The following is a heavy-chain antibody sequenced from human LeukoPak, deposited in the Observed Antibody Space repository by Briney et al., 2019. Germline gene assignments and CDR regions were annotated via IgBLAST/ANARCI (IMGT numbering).Heavy chain of an antibody. J-gene: IGHJ3*02. CDR3: AKETRIMITFGGVIGNDAFDI. CDR1: GFTFDVYP. D-gene: IGHD3-16*02. V-gene: IGHV3-9*01. CDR2: ISWNSGSI. Sequence: GGSLRLSCAASGFTFDVYPLHWVRQAPGRGLEWVSGISWNSGSIGYADSVKGRFTISRDNVKNSLYLQMNSLRVEDTALYYCAKETRIMITFGGVIGNDAFDIWGQGTMVTVSS.